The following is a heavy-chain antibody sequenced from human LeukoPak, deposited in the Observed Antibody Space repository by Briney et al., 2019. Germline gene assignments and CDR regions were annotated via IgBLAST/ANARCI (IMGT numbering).Heavy chain of an antibody. CDR3: ARDPPGAHFDY. D-gene: IGHD7-27*01. CDR1: GFTFSSYS. J-gene: IGHJ4*02. Sequence: PGGSLRLSCAASGFTFSSYSMNWVRQAPGKGLEWASYISSDSSNIFYADSFKGRFTISRDNAQNSLYLQMNSLRVEDTAVYYCARDPPGAHFDYWGQGTLVTVSS. V-gene: IGHV3-21*01. CDR2: ISSDSSNI.